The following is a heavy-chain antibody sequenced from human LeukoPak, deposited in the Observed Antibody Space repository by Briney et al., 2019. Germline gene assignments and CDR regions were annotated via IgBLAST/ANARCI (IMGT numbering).Heavy chain of an antibody. D-gene: IGHD2-2*01. J-gene: IGHJ4*02. V-gene: IGHV3-23*01. CDR2: ISGSGGST. CDR1: GFTFSSYA. CDR3: AKDPYCSSTSCSNFDY. Sequence: GGSLRLSCAASGFTFSSYAMSWVRQAPGKGQEWVSAISGSGGSTYYADSVKGRFTISRDNSKNTLYLQMNSLKAEDTAVYYCAKDPYCSSTSCSNFDYWGQGTLVTVSS.